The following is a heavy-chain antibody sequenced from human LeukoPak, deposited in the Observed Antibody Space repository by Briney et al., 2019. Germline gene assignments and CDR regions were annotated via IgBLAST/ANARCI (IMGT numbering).Heavy chain of an antibody. Sequence: ASVKVSCKTSGGTFLSHTFSWVRQAPGRGLEWMGKITPVINTANYAQTFQGRVSIYADRYTTTVYMDLSGLRPDDTAVYYCARVNLRGSNYNWFDPWGQGTLVTVAS. J-gene: IGHJ5*02. CDR1: GGTFLSHT. CDR2: ITPVINTA. CDR3: ARVNLRGSNYNWFDP. D-gene: IGHD1-26*01. V-gene: IGHV1-69*08.